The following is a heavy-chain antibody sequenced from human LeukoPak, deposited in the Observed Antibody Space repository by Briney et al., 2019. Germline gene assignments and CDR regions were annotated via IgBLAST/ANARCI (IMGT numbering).Heavy chain of an antibody. V-gene: IGHV3-23*01. D-gene: IGHD5-18*01. Sequence: GGSLRLSCTGSGFTFSTYDMSWVRQAPGKGLEWVSTFTNSGRSTYYADSVRGRFTISRDRSKNTLYLQMNSLRAEDTAVYYCARDRDTAMAARYFDLWGRGTLVTVSS. CDR3: ARDRDTAMAARYFDL. CDR1: GFTFSTYD. CDR2: FTNSGRST. J-gene: IGHJ2*01.